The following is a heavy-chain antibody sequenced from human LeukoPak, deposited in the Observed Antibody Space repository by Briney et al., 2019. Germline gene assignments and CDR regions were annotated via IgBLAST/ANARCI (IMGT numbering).Heavy chain of an antibody. CDR3: ARNLWAFGGVIAPYYFDY. CDR2: ISYDGSNK. D-gene: IGHD3-16*02. J-gene: IGHJ4*02. CDR1: KFTFKNYG. Sequence: AGGSLRLSCAASKFTFKNYGMHWVRQAPGKGLEWVAVISYDGSNKYYADSVKGRFTISRDNSKNTLYLQMNSLRAEDTAVYYCARNLWAFGGVIAPYYFDYWGQGTLVTVSS. V-gene: IGHV3-30*19.